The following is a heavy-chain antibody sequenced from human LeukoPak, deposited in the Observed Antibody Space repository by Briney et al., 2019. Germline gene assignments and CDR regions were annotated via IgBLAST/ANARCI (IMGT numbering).Heavy chain of an antibody. D-gene: IGHD6-19*01. Sequence: GGSLRLSCAASGFTFSNYAIHWVRQATGKGLEWVSAIGTAGDTYYPGSVKGRFTISRENAKNSLYLQMNSLRAGDTAVYYCARAGSGWYDFDYWGQGTLVTVSS. V-gene: IGHV3-13*01. J-gene: IGHJ4*02. CDR2: IGTAGDT. CDR3: ARAGSGWYDFDY. CDR1: GFTFSNYA.